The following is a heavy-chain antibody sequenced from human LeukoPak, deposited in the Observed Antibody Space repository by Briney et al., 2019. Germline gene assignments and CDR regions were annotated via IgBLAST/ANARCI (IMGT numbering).Heavy chain of an antibody. CDR2: INPNSGGT. CDR1: GYTFTGYY. CDR3: ARGQIDCSSTSCYTYGFDP. D-gene: IGHD2-2*02. V-gene: IGHV1-2*02. Sequence: ASVKVSCKASGYTFTGYYMHWVRQAPGQGLEWMGWINPNSGGTNYAQKFQGRVTMTRDTSISTAYMELSRLRSDDTAVYYCARGQIDCSSTSCYTYGFDPWGQGTLVTVSS. J-gene: IGHJ5*02.